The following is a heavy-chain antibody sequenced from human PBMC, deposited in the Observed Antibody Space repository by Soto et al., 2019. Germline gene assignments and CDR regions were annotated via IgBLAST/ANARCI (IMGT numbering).Heavy chain of an antibody. CDR2: IRSKAYGGTT. D-gene: IGHD3-3*01. CDR1: GFTFGDYA. J-gene: IGHJ4*02. CDR3: TRGAGLVTIFGVVSSRIDY. V-gene: IGHV3-49*03. Sequence: GGSLRLSCTASGFTFGDYAMSWFRQAPGKGLEWVGFIRSKAYGGTTEYAASVKGRFTISRDDSKSIAYLQMNSLKTEDTAVYYCTRGAGLVTIFGVVSSRIDYWGQGTLVTVSS.